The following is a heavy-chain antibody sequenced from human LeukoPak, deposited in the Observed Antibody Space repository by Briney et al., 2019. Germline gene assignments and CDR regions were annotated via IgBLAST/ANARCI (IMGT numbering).Heavy chain of an antibody. J-gene: IGHJ4*02. Sequence: PGGSLRLSCAASGFNFSSYWMSWVRQAPGKGPEWVANIKQDGSEKYYVDSVKGRFTISRDNAKNSLYLQMNSLRAEDTAVYYCARLPSERGYFDWLFHGRGFDYWGQGTLVTVSS. D-gene: IGHD3-9*01. CDR2: IKQDGSEK. V-gene: IGHV3-7*01. CDR3: ARLPSERGYFDWLFHGRGFDY. CDR1: GFNFSSYW.